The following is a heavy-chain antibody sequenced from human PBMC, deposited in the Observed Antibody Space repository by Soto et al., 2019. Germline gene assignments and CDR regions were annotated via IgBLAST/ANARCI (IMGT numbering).Heavy chain of an antibody. V-gene: IGHV2-5*02. CDR2: IYWDDDK. D-gene: IGHD2-15*01. J-gene: IGHJ6*01. Sequence: QITLKVSGPTLVKTTQTLTLTCSFSGFSLSTSGVGVAWIRQPPGKALEWLALIYWDDDKRYRPSLESRLTIAMDSSKTHLFLTMTNMDSVHTATYYCASMPCSGGRCYGFSFYGMDVWGQGPTVPVSS. CDR3: ASMPCSGGRCYGFSFYGMDV. CDR1: GFSLSTSGVG.